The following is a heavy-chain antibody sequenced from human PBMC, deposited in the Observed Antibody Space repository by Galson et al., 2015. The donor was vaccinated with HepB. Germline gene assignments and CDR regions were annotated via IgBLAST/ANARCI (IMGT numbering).Heavy chain of an antibody. CDR2: ISYDGSNK. CDR1: GFTFSSYA. Sequence: SLRLSCAASGFTFSSYAMHWVRQAPGKGLEWVAVISYDGSNKCYADSVKGRFTISRDNSKNTLYLQMKSLRAEDTAVYYCARELGQLWLQSLGYWGQGTLVTVSS. D-gene: IGHD5-18*01. CDR3: ARELGQLWLQSLGY. J-gene: IGHJ4*02. V-gene: IGHV3-30*04.